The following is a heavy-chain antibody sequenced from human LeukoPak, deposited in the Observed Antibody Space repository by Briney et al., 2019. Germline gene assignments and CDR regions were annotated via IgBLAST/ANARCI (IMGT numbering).Heavy chain of an antibody. V-gene: IGHV3-48*03. CDR1: GFTFCSYE. Sequence: TGGSLRLSCAASGFTFCSYEMNWVRQSPVKALEWVSYISSSGSTIYYADSLKGRVNISRHTAKNSLYLHMNSLRYEDSVYYYCAKPLRHYCSKIFAPSFDYWGQGNLVTVSS. CDR3: AKPLRHYCSKIFAPSFDY. J-gene: IGHJ4*02. CDR2: ISSSGSTI. D-gene: IGHD3-3*01.